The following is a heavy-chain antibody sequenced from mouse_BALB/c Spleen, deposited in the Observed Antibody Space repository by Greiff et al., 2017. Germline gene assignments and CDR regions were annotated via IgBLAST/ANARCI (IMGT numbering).Heavy chain of an antibody. CDR2: IWAGGST. CDR1: GFSLTSYG. J-gene: IGHJ4*01. Sequence: QVQLQQSGPGLVAPSQSLSITCTVSGFSLTSYGVHWVRQPPGKGLEWLGVIWAGGSTNYNSALMSRLSISKDNSKSQVFLKMNSLQTDDTAMYYCASTMITTYYYAMDYWGQGTSVTVSS. V-gene: IGHV2-9*02. D-gene: IGHD2-4*01. CDR3: ASTMITTYYYAMDY.